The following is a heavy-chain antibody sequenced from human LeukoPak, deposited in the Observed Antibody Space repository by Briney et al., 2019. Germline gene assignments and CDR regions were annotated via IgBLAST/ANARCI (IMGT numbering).Heavy chain of an antibody. Sequence: GSLRLSCAASGFTFSSYSMNWIRQPPGKGLEWIGSIYYSGSTYYNPSLKSRVTISVDTSKNQFSLKLSSVTAADTAVYYCARHRYYDILTGYSTYNWFDPWGQGTLVTVSS. D-gene: IGHD3-9*01. CDR2: IYYSGST. CDR3: ARHRYYDILTGYSTYNWFDP. CDR1: GFTFSSYS. J-gene: IGHJ5*02. V-gene: IGHV4-39*01.